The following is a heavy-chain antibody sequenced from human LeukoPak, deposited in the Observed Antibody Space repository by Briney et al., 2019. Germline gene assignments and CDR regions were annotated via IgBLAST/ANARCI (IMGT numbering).Heavy chain of an antibody. CDR3: ASFPVVVAATDWGAFDI. CDR1: GYTFTGYC. V-gene: IGHV1-2*02. D-gene: IGHD2-15*01. Sequence: ASVKVSCKASGYTFTGYCMHWVRQAPGQGLEWMGWINPNSGGTNYAQKFQGRVTMTRDTSISTAYMELSRLRSDDTAVYYCASFPVVVAATDWGAFDIWGQGTMVTVSS. CDR2: INPNSGGT. J-gene: IGHJ3*02.